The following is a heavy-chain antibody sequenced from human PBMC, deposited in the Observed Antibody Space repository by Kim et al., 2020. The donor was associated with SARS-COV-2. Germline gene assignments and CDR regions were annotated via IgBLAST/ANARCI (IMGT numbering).Heavy chain of an antibody. J-gene: IGHJ4*02. D-gene: IGHD5-12*01. CDR2: ISDGGGT. CDR1: GGSISTHY. V-gene: IGHV4-59*11. CDR3: ARGGVWLQWTPAPFNY. Sequence: SETLSLTCTVSGGSISTHYWSWIRQPPGKGLEWIAYISDGGGTHYNASLKNRVTIFLDTSKNQFSLKVTSVTAADTAVYYCARGGVWLQWTPAPFNYWGQGTLVTVSS.